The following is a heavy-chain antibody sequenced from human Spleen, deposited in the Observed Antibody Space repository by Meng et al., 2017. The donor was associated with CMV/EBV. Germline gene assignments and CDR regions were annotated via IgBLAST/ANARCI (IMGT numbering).Heavy chain of an antibody. CDR3: AKGGSWFYGMDV. J-gene: IGHJ6*02. Sequence: GESLKISCAASGFTFSSYGMHWVRQAPGKGLEWVAVIWYDGSNKYYADSVKGRFTISRDNSKNTLYLQMNSLRAEDTAVYYCAKGGSWFYGMDVWGQGTTVTVSS. CDR1: GFTFSSYG. D-gene: IGHD6-13*01. V-gene: IGHV3-33*06. CDR2: IWYDGSNK.